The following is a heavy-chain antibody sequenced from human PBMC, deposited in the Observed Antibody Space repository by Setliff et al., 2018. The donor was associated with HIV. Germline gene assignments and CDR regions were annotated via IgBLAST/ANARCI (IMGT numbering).Heavy chain of an antibody. D-gene: IGHD2-8*01. CDR3: VRQWCHGLCHFDF. CDR2: VHHSWSS. V-gene: IGHV4-38-2*01. CDR1: GYSVSRDSY. J-gene: IGHJ1*01. Sequence: SETLSLTCDVPGYSVSRDSYWGWVRQSPGKGLEWIGNVHHSWSSYYNPSLKSRITISMATSVNRFSLKINSASASDTAVYYCVRQWCHGLCHFDFWGRGTLVTVSS.